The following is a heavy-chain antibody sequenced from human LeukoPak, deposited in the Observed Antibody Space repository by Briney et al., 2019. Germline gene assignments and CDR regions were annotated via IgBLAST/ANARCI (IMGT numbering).Heavy chain of an antibody. CDR3: AKLPQGGLAAAGTEFDY. J-gene: IGHJ4*02. CDR1: GFSFSTYG. CDR2: ISYDGSNK. D-gene: IGHD6-13*01. Sequence: PGGSLRLSCAASGFSFSTYGMHWVRQAPGKGLEWVAVISYDGSNKYYADSVKGRFTISRDNSKNTLYLQMNSLRAEDTAVYYCAKLPQGGLAAAGTEFDYWGQGTLVTVSS. V-gene: IGHV3-30*18.